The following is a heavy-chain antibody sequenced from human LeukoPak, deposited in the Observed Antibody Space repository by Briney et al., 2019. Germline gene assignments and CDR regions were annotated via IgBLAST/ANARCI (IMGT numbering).Heavy chain of an antibody. CDR2: INSAGSST. V-gene: IGHV3-74*03. CDR3: TTMVQFG. J-gene: IGHJ4*02. Sequence: PGGSLRLSCAASGFTFSSYWMHWVRQAPGKGLVWVSRINSAGSSTAYADSVKGRFTTSRDNAKNTLYLQMNSLRAEDTAVYYCTTMVQFGWGQGTLVTVSS. CDR1: GFTFSSYW. D-gene: IGHD3-10*01.